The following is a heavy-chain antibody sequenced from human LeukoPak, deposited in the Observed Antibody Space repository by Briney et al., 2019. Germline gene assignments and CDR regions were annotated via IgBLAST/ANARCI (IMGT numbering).Heavy chain of an antibody. V-gene: IGHV4-34*01. CDR1: GGSFSGYY. Sequence: PSETLSLTCAVYGGSFSGYYWSWIRQPPGKGLEWIGEINHSGSTNYNPSLKSRVTISVDTSKNQFSLKLSSVTAADTAVYYCARVGTHYDFWSGYYGYYYMDVWGKGTTVTVSS. CDR3: ARVGTHYDFWSGYYGYYYMDV. J-gene: IGHJ6*03. D-gene: IGHD3-3*01. CDR2: INHSGST.